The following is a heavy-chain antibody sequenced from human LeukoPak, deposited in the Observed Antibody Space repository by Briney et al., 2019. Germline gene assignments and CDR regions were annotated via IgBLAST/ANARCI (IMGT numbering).Heavy chain of an antibody. D-gene: IGHD6-13*01. Sequence: PSETLSLTCAVYGGSFSGYYWSWIRQPPVKGLEWIGEINHSGSTNYNPSLKSRVTISVDTSKNQFSLKLSSVTAADTAVYYCARGNLGPERIAAAGTVDYWGQGTLVTVSS. CDR3: ARGNLGPERIAAAGTVDY. CDR1: GGSFSGYY. V-gene: IGHV4-34*09. CDR2: INHSGST. J-gene: IGHJ4*02.